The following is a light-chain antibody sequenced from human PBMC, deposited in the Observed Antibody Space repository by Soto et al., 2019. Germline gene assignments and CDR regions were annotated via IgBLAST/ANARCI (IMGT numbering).Light chain of an antibody. V-gene: IGKV3-11*01. J-gene: IGKJ1*01. CDR1: QSVSSY. Sequence: EIGVTQSPATVSLSQGGRVTXTCRASQSVSSYLAWYQQKPGQAPRLLIYDASTWATGIPARFSGSGSGTDFTLTISRLEPEDFATYYCQQLNSWPWTFGQGTTVDIK. CDR3: QQLNSWPWT. CDR2: DAS.